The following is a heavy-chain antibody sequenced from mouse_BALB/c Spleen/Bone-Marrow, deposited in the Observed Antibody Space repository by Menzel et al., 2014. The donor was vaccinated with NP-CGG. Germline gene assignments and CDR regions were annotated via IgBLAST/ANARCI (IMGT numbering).Heavy chain of an antibody. D-gene: IGHD2-3*01. Sequence: EVQEVESGPDLVKPSQSLSLTCTVTGYSITSGYSWHWIRPFPASILEWMGYIHYRGYTNYNPSLKSRISITRYTSKNQYFLQLNSVTTEDTATYYCARTDGYYAMDYWVKEPQSPSPQ. J-gene: IGHJ4*01. CDR2: IHYRGYT. V-gene: IGHV3-1*02. CDR1: GYSITSGYS. CDR3: ARTDGYYAMDY.